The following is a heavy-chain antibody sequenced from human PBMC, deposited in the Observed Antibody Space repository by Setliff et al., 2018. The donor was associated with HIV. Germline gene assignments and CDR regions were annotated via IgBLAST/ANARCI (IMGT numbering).Heavy chain of an antibody. D-gene: IGHD6-13*01. CDR3: ARDVGLSYISSWLFYFDY. J-gene: IGHJ4*02. Sequence: SETLSLTCAVYGEFLSGYYWTWIRQPPGKGLEWIGEINHGGSTSYNPSLKSRVTISADTSKNQFTLKLTSVTAADAAMYYCARDVGLSYISSWLFYFDYWGQGTPVTVSS. V-gene: IGHV4-34*01. CDR2: INHGGST. CDR1: GEFLSGYY.